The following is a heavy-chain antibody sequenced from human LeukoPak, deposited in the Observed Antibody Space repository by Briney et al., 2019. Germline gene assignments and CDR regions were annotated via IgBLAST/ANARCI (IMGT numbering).Heavy chain of an antibody. J-gene: IGHJ4*02. V-gene: IGHV3-7*01. CDR1: GFTFSISW. D-gene: IGHD1-26*01. Sequence: GGSLRLSCVASGFTFSISWVTWVRQAPGKGLEWVANIDKHGSGKYYVDSVKGRFAISRDYASNSVFLQMDSLRAEDTSVYYCARDAGWGYYDLWGQGTPVTVSS. CDR3: ARDAGWGYYDL. CDR2: IDKHGSGK.